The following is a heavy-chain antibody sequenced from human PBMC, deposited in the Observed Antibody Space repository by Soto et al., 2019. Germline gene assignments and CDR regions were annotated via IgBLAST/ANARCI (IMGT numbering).Heavy chain of an antibody. Sequence: EVQLVESGGGLVQPGRSLRLSCAASGFTFDDYAMHWVRQAPGKGLEWVSGISWNSGSIGYADSVKGRFTISRDNAKNSLYLQMNSLRAEDTALYYCAKGRGFREYMTGGMDVWGQGTTVTVSS. CDR1: GFTFDDYA. D-gene: IGHD3-10*01. V-gene: IGHV3-9*01. CDR3: AKGRGFREYMTGGMDV. J-gene: IGHJ6*02. CDR2: ISWNSGSI.